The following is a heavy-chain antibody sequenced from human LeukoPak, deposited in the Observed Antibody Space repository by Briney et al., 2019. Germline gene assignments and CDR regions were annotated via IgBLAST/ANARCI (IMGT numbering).Heavy chain of an antibody. CDR1: GITVSSNY. Sequence: GSLRLSCAASGITVSSNYMSWVRQAPGRGLEWVLVIYSGGSTYYADSVKGRFTIYRDNSKNTLFLQVNSLRAGDTAVYYCARGTVTMVDYWGQGTLVTVSS. CDR2: IYSGGST. CDR3: ARGTVTMVDY. J-gene: IGHJ4*02. V-gene: IGHV3-66*01. D-gene: IGHD3-10*01.